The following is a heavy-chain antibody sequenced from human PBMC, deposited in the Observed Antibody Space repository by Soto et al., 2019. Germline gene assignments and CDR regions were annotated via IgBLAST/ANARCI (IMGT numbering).Heavy chain of an antibody. CDR1: GFTFGDYA. J-gene: IGHJ4*02. Sequence: GGSLRLSCTASGFTFGDYAMGWFRQAPGKGLQWVGFIRSNTFGGTTVYAASVKGRFTISRDDSKSVAYLQMNSLRTEDTSMYYCTRDRYILTGYYSPNSFDYWGQGA. CDR2: IRSNTFGGTT. CDR3: TRDRYILTGYYSPNSFDY. D-gene: IGHD3-9*01. V-gene: IGHV3-49*03.